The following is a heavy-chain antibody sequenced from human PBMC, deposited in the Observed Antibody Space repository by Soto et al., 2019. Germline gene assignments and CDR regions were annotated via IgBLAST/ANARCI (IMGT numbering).Heavy chain of an antibody. Sequence: SETLSLTCTVSGDSVRSSTFYWSWIRQPPGKGLEWIGYIYDTESTNYNHSLKSRVTMTLDTSKSQFSLKLSSVTAADTAVYYCARYSGADSSSSAFDWGQGTLVTVSS. CDR3: ARYSGADSSSSAFD. J-gene: IGHJ4*02. V-gene: IGHV4-61*01. CDR1: GDSVRSSTFY. CDR2: IYDTEST. D-gene: IGHD6-13*01.